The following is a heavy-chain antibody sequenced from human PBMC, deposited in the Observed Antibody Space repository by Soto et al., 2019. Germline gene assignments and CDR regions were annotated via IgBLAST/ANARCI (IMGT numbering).Heavy chain of an antibody. CDR2: IYYSGST. D-gene: IGHD2-15*01. Sequence: PSETLSLTCTVSGVSISSYYWSWIRQPPGKGLEWIGYIYYSGSTNYNPSLKSRVTIPVDTSKNQFSLKLSSVTAADTAVYYCARDGSDYYMDVWGKGTTVTVSS. CDR1: GVSISSYY. J-gene: IGHJ6*03. CDR3: ARDGSDYYMDV. V-gene: IGHV4-59*01.